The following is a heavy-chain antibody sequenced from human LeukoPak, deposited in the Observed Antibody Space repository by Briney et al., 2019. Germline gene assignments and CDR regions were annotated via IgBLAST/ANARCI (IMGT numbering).Heavy chain of an antibody. CDR2: INPNSGGT. V-gene: IGHV1-2*02. CDR3: ARDDAARRPYYYYYYMDV. J-gene: IGHJ6*03. CDR1: GYTFTGYY. Sequence: WASVKVSCKASGYTFTGYYMHWVRQAPGQGLEWMGWINPNSGGTNYAQKFQGRVTMTRDTSIGTAYMELSRLRSDDTAVYYCARDDAARRPYYYYYYMDVWGKGTTVTVSS. D-gene: IGHD6-6*01.